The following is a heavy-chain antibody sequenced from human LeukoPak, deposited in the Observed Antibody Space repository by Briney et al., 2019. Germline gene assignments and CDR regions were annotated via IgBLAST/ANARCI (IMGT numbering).Heavy chain of an antibody. CDR2: INHSGST. CDR1: GGSFSGYY. Sequence: SETLSLTCAVYGGSFSGYYWSWIRQPPGKGLEWIGEINHSGSTNYNPPLKSRVTISVDTSKNQFSLKLSSVTAADTAVYYCASRIAAAAPSDYWGQGTLVTVSS. D-gene: IGHD6-13*01. CDR3: ASRIAAAAPSDY. J-gene: IGHJ4*02. V-gene: IGHV4-34*01.